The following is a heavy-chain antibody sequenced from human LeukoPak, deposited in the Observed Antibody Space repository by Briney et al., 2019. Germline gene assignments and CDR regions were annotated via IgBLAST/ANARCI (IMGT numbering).Heavy chain of an antibody. V-gene: IGHV3-53*01. D-gene: IGHD2-8*01. CDR2: IYSGGST. CDR3: ATVGTTRVYYFDY. CDR1: GFTVSSNY. Sequence: PGGSLRLSCAASGFTVSSNYMSWVRQAPGKGLEWVSVIYSGGSTYYADSVKGRFTISRDNSKNTLYLQMNSLRAEDTAIYYCATVGTTRVYYFDYWGQGTLVTVSS. J-gene: IGHJ4*02.